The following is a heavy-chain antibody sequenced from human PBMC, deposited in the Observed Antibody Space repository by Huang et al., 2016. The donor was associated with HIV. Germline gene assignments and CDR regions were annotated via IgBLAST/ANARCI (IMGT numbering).Heavy chain of an antibody. D-gene: IGHD6-19*01. J-gene: IGHJ1*01. CDR2: ISYDGSNK. Sequence: QVQLVESGGGVGQHGRSLRLSCAASGFIFSNYGINWVRQAPGKGLEWVALISYDGSNKYYTDSVKGRFSIARDNSKNTLYLQMNSLRAEDTAVYYCALKGDSSGWEYFRHWGQGTLVTVSS. CDR3: ALKGDSSGWEYFRH. V-gene: IGHV3-30*03. CDR1: GFIFSNYG.